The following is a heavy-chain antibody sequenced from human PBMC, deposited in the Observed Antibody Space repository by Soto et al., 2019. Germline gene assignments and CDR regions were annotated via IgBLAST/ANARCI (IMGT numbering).Heavy chain of an antibody. CDR2: VRSSSGST. CDR3: ARDRGGYDRLYYYHGMDV. Sequence: GGSLRLSCAASGFTLSDYYMSWTRQSPGQGLEYISYVRSSSGSTNCAVSVKGRFTISRDNAKNSLYLQMSSLRAEDTAVYYCARDRGGYDRLYYYHGMDVWGQGTTVTVSS. J-gene: IGHJ6*02. CDR1: GFTLSDYY. D-gene: IGHD5-12*01. V-gene: IGHV3-11*06.